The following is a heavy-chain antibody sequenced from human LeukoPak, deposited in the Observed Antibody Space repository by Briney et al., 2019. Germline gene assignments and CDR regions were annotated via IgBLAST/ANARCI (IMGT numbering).Heavy chain of an antibody. CDR3: ARTTEGYCRGRSCYSYYYYMDV. V-gene: IGHV4-39*07. CDR1: GGSISSSSDY. D-gene: IGHD2-15*01. CDR2: IYYHENT. Sequence: SETLSLTCTVSGGSISSSSDYWGWIRQAPGKGLEWIGSIYYHENTYYNSSLKSRVTISVDTSKNQFSLKLNSVTAADTAVYYCARTTEGYCRGRSCYSYYYYMDVWGKGTTVTVSS. J-gene: IGHJ6*03.